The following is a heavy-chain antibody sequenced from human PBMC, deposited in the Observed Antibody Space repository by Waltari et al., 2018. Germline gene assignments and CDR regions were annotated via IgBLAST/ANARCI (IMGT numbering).Heavy chain of an antibody. D-gene: IGHD3-10*01. V-gene: IGHV1-69*05. CDR3: AGGITMVRGVIADFDY. Sequence: QVQLVQSGAEVKKPGSSVKVSCKASGGTFSSYAISWVRQAPGQGLEWMGGIIPIFGTANYAHKFQGRVTITTDESTSTAYMELSSLRSEDTAVYYCAGGITMVRGVIADFDYWGQGTLVTVSS. J-gene: IGHJ4*02. CDR2: IIPIFGTA. CDR1: GGTFSSYA.